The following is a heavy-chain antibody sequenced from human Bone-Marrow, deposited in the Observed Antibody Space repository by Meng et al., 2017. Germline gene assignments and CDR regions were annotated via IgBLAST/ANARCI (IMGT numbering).Heavy chain of an antibody. J-gene: IGHJ4*02. V-gene: IGHV3-74*01. CDR3: ARFTPFDY. CDR2: INTDGSST. Sequence: EVYLVESVGAVVLPWGSLRLSCTASGFTFSSYWMRWVRHAPGKGPVWVSRINTDGSSTDYADSVKGRFTISRDNAKNTLYLQMNSLRAEDTAMYYCARFTPFDYWGQGTLVTVSS. CDR1: GFTFSSYW.